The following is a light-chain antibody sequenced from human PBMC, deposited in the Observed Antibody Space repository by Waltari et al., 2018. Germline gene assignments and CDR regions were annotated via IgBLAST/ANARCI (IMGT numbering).Light chain of an antibody. J-gene: IGLJ3*02. CDR1: SSDIGNYDY. CDR3: SSYAGSSVWV. Sequence: QSALTQPPSASGSPGQSVTISCTGSSSDIGNYDYVSWNQQRPDKAPALMIYEVTKRPSGGPDRFSGSKAGNTASLTVSGLQAADEADYYCSSYAGSSVWVFGGGTKLTVV. V-gene: IGLV2-8*01. CDR2: EVT.